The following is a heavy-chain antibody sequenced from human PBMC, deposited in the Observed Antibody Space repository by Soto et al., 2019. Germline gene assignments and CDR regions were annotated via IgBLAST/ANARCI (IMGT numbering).Heavy chain of an antibody. J-gene: IGHJ4*02. CDR1: GGTFDNYV. Sequence: AVNVSCKACGGTFDNYVLNWVRQAPGQGLEWVGGIIPSSETTNYAQKFQGRLTLIADANIVYMELSSLRSDDTAIYYCARRQVSSLHSLRFDDWGQGTSVTVSS. V-gene: IGHV1-69*13. CDR3: ARRQVSSLHSLRFDD. CDR2: IIPSSETT. D-gene: IGHD1-20*01.